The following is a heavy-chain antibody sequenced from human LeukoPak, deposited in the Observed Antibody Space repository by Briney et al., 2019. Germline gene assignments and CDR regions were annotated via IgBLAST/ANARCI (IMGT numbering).Heavy chain of an antibody. J-gene: IGHJ4*02. Sequence: GASVKVSCKASGYTFTSYAMHWVRQAPGQRLEWMGWINAGNGNTKYSQKFQGRVTITRDTSASTAYMELSSLRSEDTAVYYCARGSPNYYDSSGYSLELDYWGQGTLVTVSS. D-gene: IGHD3-22*01. CDR1: GYTFTSYA. V-gene: IGHV1-3*01. CDR2: INAGNGNT. CDR3: ARGSPNYYDSSGYSLELDY.